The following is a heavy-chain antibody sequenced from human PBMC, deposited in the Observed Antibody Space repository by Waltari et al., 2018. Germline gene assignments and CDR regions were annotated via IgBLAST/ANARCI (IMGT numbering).Heavy chain of an antibody. J-gene: IGHJ6*01. V-gene: IGHV3-11*04. CDR2: TTSSGSRV. CDR3: VRDRVHFGMDV. Sequence: QVQLVESGGGSVKTGGLLRLACTASGFSFSEYAMSWVRQAPGKGLEWIANTTSSGSRVHYADSVRGRFTISRDNAKNSLLLDMSSLRVEDTAVYFCVRDRVHFGMDVWGQGTTVIVSS. CDR1: GFSFSEYA.